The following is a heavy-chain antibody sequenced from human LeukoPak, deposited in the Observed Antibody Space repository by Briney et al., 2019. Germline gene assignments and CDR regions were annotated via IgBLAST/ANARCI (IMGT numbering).Heavy chain of an antibody. CDR3: ARDTYYYDSSGYPYYYGMDV. CDR2: INHSGST. D-gene: IGHD3-22*01. CDR1: GGSFSGYY. V-gene: IGHV4-34*01. Sequence: PSETLSLTCAVYGGSFSGYYWSWIRQPPGKGLEWIGEINHSGSTNYNPSLKSRVTISVDTSKNQFSLKLSSVTAADTAVYYCARDTYYYDSSGYPYYYGMDVWGQGTTVTVSS. J-gene: IGHJ6*02.